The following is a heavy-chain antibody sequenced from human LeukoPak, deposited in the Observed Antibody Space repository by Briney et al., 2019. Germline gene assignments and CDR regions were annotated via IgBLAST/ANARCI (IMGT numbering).Heavy chain of an antibody. CDR2: IYYSGST. CDR3: VRGNITMIVVGPMDV. Sequence: SETLSLTCTVSGGSISSYYWSWIRQPPGKGLEWIGYIYYSGSTNYNPSLKSRVTISVDTSKNQFSQKLSSVTAADTAVYYCVRGNITMIVVGPMDVWGKGTTVTVSS. J-gene: IGHJ6*03. D-gene: IGHD3-22*01. CDR1: GGSISSYY. V-gene: IGHV4-59*01.